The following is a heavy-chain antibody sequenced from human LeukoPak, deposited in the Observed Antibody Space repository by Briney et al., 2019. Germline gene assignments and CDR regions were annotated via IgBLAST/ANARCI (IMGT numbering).Heavy chain of an antibody. CDR2: VSYSGSS. V-gene: IGHV4-59*01. Sequence: SETLSLTCTVSGGSSNISYWGWIRQPPGKRLEWIGYVSYSGSSSSNPSLESRVTISVDTSKNQFSLRLSSVTAADTAVYYCARSGRGFYDSSGYYSGFFDYWGQGTLVTVSS. D-gene: IGHD3-22*01. J-gene: IGHJ4*02. CDR1: GGSSNISY. CDR3: ARSGRGFYDSSGYYSGFFDY.